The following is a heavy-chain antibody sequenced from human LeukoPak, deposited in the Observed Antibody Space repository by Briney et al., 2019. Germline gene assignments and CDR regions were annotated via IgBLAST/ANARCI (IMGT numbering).Heavy chain of an antibody. CDR2: IYYSGST. V-gene: IGHV4-30-4*01. Sequence: SETLSLTCTVSGGSISSGDYYWSWIRQPPGKGLERIGHIYYSGSTYYNPSLKSRVTISVDTSKNQFSLKLSSVTAADTAVYYCARGGGDYDHWFDPWGQGTLVTVSS. J-gene: IGHJ5*02. CDR1: GGSISSGDYY. CDR3: ARGGGDYDHWFDP. D-gene: IGHD4-17*01.